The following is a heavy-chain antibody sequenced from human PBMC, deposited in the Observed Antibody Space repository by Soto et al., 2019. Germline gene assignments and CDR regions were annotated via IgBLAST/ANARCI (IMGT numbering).Heavy chain of an antibody. D-gene: IGHD1-26*01. CDR1: GGAITSGGYC. CDR3: ASSAYYGASVAFDI. CDR2: IYHSGST. V-gene: IGHV4-30-2*01. J-gene: IGHJ3*02. Sequence: QLQLQESGSGLVKPSQTLSLTCAVSGGAITSGGYCWTWIRQPPGKGLEWIAYIYHSGSTYYNPSLKSRVTVSVDRSKNQLSLKLTSVTAADTAVYYCASSAYYGASVAFDIWGQGTMVTVSS.